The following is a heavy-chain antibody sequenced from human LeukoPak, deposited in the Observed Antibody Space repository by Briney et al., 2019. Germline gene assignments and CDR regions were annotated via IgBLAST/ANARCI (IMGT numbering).Heavy chain of an antibody. CDR1: GFTFSSYG. V-gene: IGHV3-30*18. Sequence: GGSLRLSCAASGFTFSSYGMHWVRQAPGKGLEWVAVISYDGSNKYYADSVKGRFTISRDNSKNTLYLQMNSLRAEDTAVYYCANGVLDYYAYWGQGTLVTVSS. D-gene: IGHD3-10*01. CDR2: ISYDGSNK. J-gene: IGHJ4*02. CDR3: ANGVLDYYAY.